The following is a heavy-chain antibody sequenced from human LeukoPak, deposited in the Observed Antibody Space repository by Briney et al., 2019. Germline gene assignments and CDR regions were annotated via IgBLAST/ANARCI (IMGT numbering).Heavy chain of an antibody. Sequence: SETLSLTCTVSGGSISTYYWSWIRQPAGKGLEWIGRIYTSGSTNYNPSLKSRVTISVDTSKNQFSLKLSSVTAADTAVYYCAREFLLTDNWFDPWGQGTLVTVSS. D-gene: IGHD2-21*01. CDR1: GGSISTYY. V-gene: IGHV4-4*07. CDR3: AREFLLTDNWFDP. CDR2: IYTSGST. J-gene: IGHJ5*02.